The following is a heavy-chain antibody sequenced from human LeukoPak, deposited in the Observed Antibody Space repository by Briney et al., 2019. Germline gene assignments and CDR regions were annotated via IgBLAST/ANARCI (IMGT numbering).Heavy chain of an antibody. Sequence: PGGSLRLSCAASGFTFSSYSMNWVRQAPGKGLEWVSSISSSSSYIYYADSVKGRFTISRDNAKNSLYLQMNSLRAEDTAVYYCARDPMGLQGEYDYWGQGTLVTVSS. D-gene: IGHD4/OR15-4a*01. CDR3: ARDPMGLQGEYDY. V-gene: IGHV3-21*01. J-gene: IGHJ4*02. CDR2: ISSSSSYI. CDR1: GFTFSSYS.